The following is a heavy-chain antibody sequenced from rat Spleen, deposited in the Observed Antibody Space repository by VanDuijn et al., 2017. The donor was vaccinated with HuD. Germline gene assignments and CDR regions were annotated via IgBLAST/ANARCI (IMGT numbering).Heavy chain of an antibody. J-gene: IGHJ1*01. CDR3: ARRTGKWYFDF. Sequence: EVQLVESGGGLVQPGRSLKLSCVASGFTFNNYWMTWIRQAPKKGLEWVATITSGGSNTYYPDSVKGRFTIFRDNAENTVYLQMNSLRSEDTATYYCARRTGKWYFDFWGPGTMVTVSS. CDR2: ITSGGSNT. V-gene: IGHV5-31*01. D-gene: IGHD5-1*01. CDR1: GFTFNNYW.